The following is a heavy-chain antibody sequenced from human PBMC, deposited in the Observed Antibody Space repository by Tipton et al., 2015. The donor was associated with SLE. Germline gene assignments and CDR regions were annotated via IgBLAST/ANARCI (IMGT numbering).Heavy chain of an antibody. CDR3: ARRTYYSNRRYYYMDV. Sequence: TLSLTGTVSGGSISRYYRGWIRQPPGKGLEWIGYIYYSGSTNYNPSLKSRVTISVDTSKNQFSLKLSSVTAADTAVYYCARRTYYSNRRYYYMDVWGKGATVTVSS. D-gene: IGHD4-11*01. J-gene: IGHJ6*03. CDR2: IYYSGST. V-gene: IGHV4-59*08. CDR1: GGSISRYY.